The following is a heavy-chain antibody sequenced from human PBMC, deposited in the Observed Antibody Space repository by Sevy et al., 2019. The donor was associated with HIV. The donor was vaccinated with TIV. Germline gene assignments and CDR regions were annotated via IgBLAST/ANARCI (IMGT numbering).Heavy chain of an antibody. V-gene: IGHV3-30*04. Sequence: GGSLRLSCAASGFTFSSYAMHWVRQAPGKGLEWVAIIPHDGMNEYYADSVKGRFTISRDNSKNTLSLQMNGLTTEDTAVYSCARDHSSYGSVHFDNWGQGTLVTVSS. J-gene: IGHJ4*02. D-gene: IGHD5-18*01. CDR3: ARDHSSYGSVHFDN. CDR2: IPHDGMNE. CDR1: GFTFSSYA.